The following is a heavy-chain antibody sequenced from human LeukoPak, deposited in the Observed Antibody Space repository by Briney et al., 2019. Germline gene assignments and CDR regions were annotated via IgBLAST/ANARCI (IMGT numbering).Heavy chain of an antibody. Sequence: SETLSLTCTVSGGSISSYYWSWIRQPPGKGLEWIGYIYYSGSTNYNPSLKSLVTISVDTPKNQYSLKLSAVTAADTAVYYCARSYRSLKYYDRSGYYHPWGQGTLVTVSS. CDR3: ARSYRSLKYYDRSGYYHP. D-gene: IGHD3-22*01. J-gene: IGHJ5*02. V-gene: IGHV4-59*01. CDR2: IYYSGST. CDR1: GGSISSYY.